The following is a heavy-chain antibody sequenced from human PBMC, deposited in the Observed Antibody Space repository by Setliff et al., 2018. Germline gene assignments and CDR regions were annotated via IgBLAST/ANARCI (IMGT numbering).Heavy chain of an antibody. D-gene: IGHD2-2*01. J-gene: IGHJ4*02. CDR3: ARDSVVPAAPIDY. Sequence: SETLSLTCAVYGDSLSGYYWSWIRQSPGKGLEWIGSIYYSGSTYYNPSLKSRVTISVDTSKNQFSLKLSSVTAADTAVYYCARDSVVPAAPIDYWGQGTLVTVSS. V-gene: IGHV4-39*07. CDR1: GDSLSGYY. CDR2: IYYSGST.